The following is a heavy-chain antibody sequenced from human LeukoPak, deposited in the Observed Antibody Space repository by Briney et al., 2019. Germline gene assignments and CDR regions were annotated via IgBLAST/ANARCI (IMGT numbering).Heavy chain of an antibody. CDR3: ARDPYSGGYGAYYYYYMDV. J-gene: IGHJ6*03. CDR2: ITTSSSYM. D-gene: IGHD6-19*01. Sequence: GGSLRLSCAASRFTFSDYYMTWVRRTPGKGLEWVSSITTSSSYMFYADSVRGRFTISRDNAENSLYLHMNSLRDEDTAVYYCARDPYSGGYGAYYYYYMDVWGKGTTVTVSS. V-gene: IGHV3-21*01. CDR1: RFTFSDYY.